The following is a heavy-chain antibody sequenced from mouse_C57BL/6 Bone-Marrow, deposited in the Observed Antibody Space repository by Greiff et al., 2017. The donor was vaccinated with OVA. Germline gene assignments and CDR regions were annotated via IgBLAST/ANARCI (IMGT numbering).Heavy chain of an antibody. Sequence: LVKPGASVKISCKASGYAFSSSWMNWVKQRPGKGLEWIGRIYPGDGDTNYNGKFKGKATLTADKSSSTAYMQLSSLTSEDSAVYFCARHEDGYYASYFDYWGQGTTLTVSS. V-gene: IGHV1-82*01. D-gene: IGHD2-3*01. J-gene: IGHJ2*01. CDR3: ARHEDGYYASYFDY. CDR2: IYPGDGDT. CDR1: GYAFSSSW.